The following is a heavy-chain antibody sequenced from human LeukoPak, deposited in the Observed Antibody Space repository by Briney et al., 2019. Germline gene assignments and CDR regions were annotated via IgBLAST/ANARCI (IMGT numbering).Heavy chain of an antibody. CDR2: VNRDANST. V-gene: IGHV3-74*01. CDR1: GFTFSSYW. D-gene: IGHD7-27*01. J-gene: IGHJ4*02. CDR3: ARDWGLDY. Sequence: GSLRLSCAASGFTFSSYWMHWVRQAPGKGLVWVSRVNRDANSTSYADSVKGRFTISRDNAKNTLYLQMNSLRAEDTAVYYCARDWGLDYWGQGTLVTVSS.